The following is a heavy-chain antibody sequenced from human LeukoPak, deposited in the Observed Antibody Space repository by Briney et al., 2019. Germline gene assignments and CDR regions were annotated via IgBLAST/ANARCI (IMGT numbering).Heavy chain of an antibody. Sequence: GASVKVSCKASGYTFTSYGISWVRQAPGQGLEWMGWISAYNGNTNYAQKLQGRVTMTTDTSTSTAYIELRSLRSDDTAVYYCARELLWFGELYYYYYYGMDVWGQGTTVTVSS. CDR2: ISAYNGNT. V-gene: IGHV1-18*01. D-gene: IGHD3-10*01. CDR3: ARELLWFGELYYYYYYGMDV. CDR1: GYTFTSYG. J-gene: IGHJ6*02.